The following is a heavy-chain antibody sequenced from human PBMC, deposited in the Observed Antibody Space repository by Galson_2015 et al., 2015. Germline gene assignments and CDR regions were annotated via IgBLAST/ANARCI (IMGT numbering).Heavy chain of an antibody. V-gene: IGHV3-9*01. CDR3: AKGSSHYDIRGWFDP. CDR1: GFTFDDYA. CDR2: ISWNSGSI. D-gene: IGHD3-9*01. Sequence: SLRLSCAASGFTFDDYAMHWVRQAPGKGLEWVSGISWNSGSIGYADSVKGRFTTSRDNAKNSLYLQMNSLRAEDTALYYCAKGSSHYDIRGWFDPWGQGTLVTVSS. J-gene: IGHJ5*02.